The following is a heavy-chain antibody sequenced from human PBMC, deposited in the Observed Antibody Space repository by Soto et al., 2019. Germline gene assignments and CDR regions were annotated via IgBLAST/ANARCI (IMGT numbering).Heavy chain of an antibody. J-gene: IGHJ5*02. CDR2: INHSGST. CDR1: GGSISSTGYY. V-gene: IGHV4-39*01. D-gene: IGHD3-16*01. CDR3: ARLDGPGGMFDP. Sequence: QVQLQESGPGLVKPWETLPLTGTVSGGSISSTGYYWVWIRQPPGKGLEWFGSINHSGSTYYNPSLKSRLTIFVDTSKNQFSLKPSSVTAADTSVYHCARLDGPGGMFDPWGQGTLVTVSS.